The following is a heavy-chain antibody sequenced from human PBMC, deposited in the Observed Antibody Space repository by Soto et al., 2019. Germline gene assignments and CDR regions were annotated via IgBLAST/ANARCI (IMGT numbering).Heavy chain of an antibody. J-gene: IGHJ6*02. D-gene: IGHD4-4*01. CDR1: GYTFTSYG. Sequence: ASVKVSCKASGYTFTSYGISWVRQAPGQGLEWMGWISAYNGNTNYAQKLQGRVTMTTDTSTSTAYMELRSLRSDDTAVYYCAGVINDYSNYYYYYGMDVWGQGTTVTVSS. CDR3: AGVINDYSNYYYYYGMDV. CDR2: ISAYNGNT. V-gene: IGHV1-18*01.